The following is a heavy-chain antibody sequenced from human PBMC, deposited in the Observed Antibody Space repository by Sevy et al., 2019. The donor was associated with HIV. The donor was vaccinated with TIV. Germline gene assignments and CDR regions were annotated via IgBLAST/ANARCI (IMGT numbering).Heavy chain of an antibody. CDR1: GLNVSDYF. Sequence: GGSLRLSCAASGLNVSDYFMTWIRQAPGKRPEWVSYISSSGTIIYYADSVKGRFTISRDNTKNSLYLQMNSLRVEDTAMYYCARDLASGSFFSLYFDYWDQGTLVTVSS. J-gene: IGHJ4*02. CDR3: ARDLASGSFFSLYFDY. CDR2: ISSSGTII. V-gene: IGHV3-11*01. D-gene: IGHD3-10*01.